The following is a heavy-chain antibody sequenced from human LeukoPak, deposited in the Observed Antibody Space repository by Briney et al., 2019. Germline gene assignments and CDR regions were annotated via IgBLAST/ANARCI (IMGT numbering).Heavy chain of an antibody. V-gene: IGHV3-13*01. CDR3: ARVPTLGDYYYGMAV. CDR2: ISTAGDT. CDR1: GFTLSSYY. J-gene: IGHJ6*02. D-gene: IGHD4-17*01. Sequence: GGSLRLSCAASGFTLSSYYMHWVRQATGKGLEWVSSISTAGDTYYPASLKDRFTIARETAKNSMYIHINRMRPRDTAVYYCARVPTLGDYYYGMAVWGQGTTVTVSS.